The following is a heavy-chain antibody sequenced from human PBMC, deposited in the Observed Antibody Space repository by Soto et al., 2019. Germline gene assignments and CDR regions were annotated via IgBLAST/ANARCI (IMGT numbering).Heavy chain of an antibody. D-gene: IGHD5-12*01. CDR3: ARGGRRWLQLPAGYYYGMDV. V-gene: IGHV4-59*04. J-gene: IGHJ6*02. CDR1: GASISGFY. CDR2: IYYDGNT. Sequence: SETLSLTCTVSGASISGFYWGWIRQPPGKGLESIANIYYDGNTYYNPSLKSRVTISVDTSKNQFSLKLSSVTAADTAVYYCARGGRRWLQLPAGYYYGMDVWGQGTMVTVSS.